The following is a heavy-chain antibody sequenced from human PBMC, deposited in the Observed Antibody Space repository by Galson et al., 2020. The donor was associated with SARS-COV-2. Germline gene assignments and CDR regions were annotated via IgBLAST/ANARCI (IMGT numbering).Heavy chain of an antibody. V-gene: IGHV3-33*01. CDR1: GFTFSSYG. CDR2: IRYDGRNK. D-gene: IGHD4-17*01. J-gene: IGHJ4*02. CDR3: ARDRPIHDYGYYEDD. Sequence: GGSLRLSCAASGFTFSSYGMHWVRQAPGKGLEWVAVIRYDGRNKYYADSVKGRFTISRDNSKNTLYLQMNSLRAEDTAVYYCARDRPIHDYGYYEDDWGQGTLVTVSS.